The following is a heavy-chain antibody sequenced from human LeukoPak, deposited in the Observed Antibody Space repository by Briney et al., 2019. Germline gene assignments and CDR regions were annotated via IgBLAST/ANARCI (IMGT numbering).Heavy chain of an antibody. CDR3: AREESGYSGYDAFDI. Sequence: GGSLRLSCAASGFTFSSYSMNWVRQAPGKGLEWVSYISSSSSTIYYADSVKGRFTISRDNAKNSLYLQMNSLRDEDTAVYYCAREESGYSGYDAFDIWGQGTMVTVSS. J-gene: IGHJ3*02. CDR2: ISSSSSTI. D-gene: IGHD5-12*01. V-gene: IGHV3-48*02. CDR1: GFTFSSYS.